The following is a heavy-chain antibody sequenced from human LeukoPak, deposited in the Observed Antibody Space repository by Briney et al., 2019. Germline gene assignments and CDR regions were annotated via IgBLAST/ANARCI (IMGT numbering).Heavy chain of an antibody. Sequence: GGTLRLSCAASGFTFSSYGMSWVRQAPGKGLEWVSTFSVGAGRTYYADSVKGRFTISRDNSKNTLFLQMNSLRAEDTALYYCAKAGDSSGYFFGSFDYWGQGTLVTVSS. J-gene: IGHJ4*02. V-gene: IGHV3-23*01. CDR3: AKAGDSSGYFFGSFDY. D-gene: IGHD3-22*01. CDR1: GFTFSSYG. CDR2: FSVGAGRT.